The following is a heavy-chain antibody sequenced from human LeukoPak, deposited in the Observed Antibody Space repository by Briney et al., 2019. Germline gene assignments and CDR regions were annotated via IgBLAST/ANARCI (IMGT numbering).Heavy chain of an antibody. CDR3: AREWNTAFDY. V-gene: IGHV3-21*01. CDR1: GFTFSTYT. Sequence: GGSLRLSCAPSGFTFSTYTMKWVRQAPGKGLEWVSSITSDSTYIYYADSVKGRFTISRDNAKNSLSLQMNSLRAEDTAVYYCAREWNTAFDYWGQGTLVTVSS. CDR2: ITSDSTYI. J-gene: IGHJ4*02. D-gene: IGHD5-18*01.